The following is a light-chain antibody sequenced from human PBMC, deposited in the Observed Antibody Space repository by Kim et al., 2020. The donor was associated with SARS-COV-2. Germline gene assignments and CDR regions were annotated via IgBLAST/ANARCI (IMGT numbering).Light chain of an antibody. J-gene: IGLJ2*01. CDR1: SSDVGGYNY. CDR3: SSYAGSNGVV. CDR2: EVS. V-gene: IGLV2-8*01. Sequence: GQSVTISCSGNSSDVGGYNYVSWYQQHPDKAPKLMIYEVSKRPSGVPDRFSGSKSGNTASLTVSGLQAEDEADYYCSSYAGSNGVVFGGGTQLTVL.